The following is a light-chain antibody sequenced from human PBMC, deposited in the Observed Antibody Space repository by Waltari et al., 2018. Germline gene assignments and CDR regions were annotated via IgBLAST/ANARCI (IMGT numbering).Light chain of an antibody. CDR1: QSVSSY. CDR2: DAS. Sequence: EIVLTQSPATLSLSPGERATLSCRASQSVSSYLAWYQQKPGQAPRLLIYDASNRGTGIPARFSGSGSGTDFTLTISSLEPEDFAVYYCQQRSNWFTFGGGTKVEIK. J-gene: IGKJ4*01. V-gene: IGKV3-11*01. CDR3: QQRSNWFT.